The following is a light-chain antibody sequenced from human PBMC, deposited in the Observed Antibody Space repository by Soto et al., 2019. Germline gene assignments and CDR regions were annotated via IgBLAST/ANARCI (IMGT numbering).Light chain of an antibody. CDR3: MQGIHWPPYT. V-gene: IGKV2-30*01. Sequence: DVVLTQSPLSLPVSVGQPASISCRSCQSLVYSEGIIRLSWFHQRPGQSPRRLIYKVSNRDSGVPDRFSGSGSVTDFTLKISRVEAEDVGVYYCMQGIHWPPYTFGQGTKLEIK. J-gene: IGKJ2*01. CDR1: QSLVYSEGIIR. CDR2: KVS.